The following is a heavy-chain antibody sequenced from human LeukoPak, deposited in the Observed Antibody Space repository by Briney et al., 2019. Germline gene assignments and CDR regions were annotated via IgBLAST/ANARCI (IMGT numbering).Heavy chain of an antibody. V-gene: IGHV4-34*01. CDR3: ARSQLLLLSGVLHFGY. CDR1: GGSFSGYY. Sequence: TSETLSLTCAVYGGSFSGYYWSWIRQPPGKGLEWIGEINHSGSTNYNPSLRSRVTISVDTSKNQFSLKLSSVTAADTAVYYCARSQLLLLSGVLHFGYWGQGTLVTVSS. J-gene: IGHJ4*02. CDR2: INHSGST. D-gene: IGHD2-15*01.